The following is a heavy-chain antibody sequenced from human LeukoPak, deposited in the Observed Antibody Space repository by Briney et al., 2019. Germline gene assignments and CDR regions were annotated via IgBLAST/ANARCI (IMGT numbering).Heavy chain of an antibody. D-gene: IGHD1-26*01. CDR3: TKRVKYGGTWDHFAD. Sequence: GGSLRLSCAASGFTFDNYRMSWVRQAPGKGLEWVSTVNADGGNTYYADSVKGRFTISRDNSKSTLILQMNSPRVEDTALYYCTKRVKYGGTWDHFADWGQGTLVTVSS. J-gene: IGHJ4*02. CDR1: GFTFDNYR. CDR2: VNADGGNT. V-gene: IGHV3-23*01.